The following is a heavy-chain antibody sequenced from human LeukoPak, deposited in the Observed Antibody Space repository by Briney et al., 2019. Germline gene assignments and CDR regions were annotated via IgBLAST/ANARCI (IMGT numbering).Heavy chain of an antibody. J-gene: IGHJ5*02. CDR1: GGSISSYY. CDR3: ARVVGFYDSSAFDL. Sequence: PSETLSLTCTVSGGSISSYYWSWIRQPPGKGLEWIGYVCYTGSTNYNPSLNSRVTMSIDTSKNQFSLRLSSVTAADTAVYYCARVVGFYDSSAFDLWGQGTLVTVSS. CDR2: VCYTGST. V-gene: IGHV4-59*01. D-gene: IGHD3-22*01.